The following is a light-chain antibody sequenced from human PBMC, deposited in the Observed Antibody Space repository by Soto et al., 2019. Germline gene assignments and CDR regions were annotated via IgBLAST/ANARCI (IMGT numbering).Light chain of an antibody. Sequence: QSALTRPPSASGSPGQSVTISCTGTSSDVGYYNYVSWYQQHPGKAPKLMIYEVTKRPSGVPDRFSGSKSGNTASLTVSGLQAEDEADYYCCSYAGSNNFVLFGGGTKVTVL. CDR3: CSYAGSNNFVL. V-gene: IGLV2-8*01. CDR1: SSDVGYYNY. CDR2: EVT. J-gene: IGLJ2*01.